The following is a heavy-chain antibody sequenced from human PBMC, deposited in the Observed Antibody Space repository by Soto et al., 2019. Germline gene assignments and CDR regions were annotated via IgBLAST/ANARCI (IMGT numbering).Heavy chain of an antibody. Sequence: EVQLLESGGGLVQPGGSLRLSCAASGFTFSSYAMSWVRQAPGKGLEWVSTITDSGGRTYYADSVKGRFTISRDNSKNTLYLQMNSLRAEDTAVYYCAKFCGSGILEPFDYWGQGTLVTVSS. CDR2: ITDSGGRT. CDR3: AKFCGSGILEPFDY. J-gene: IGHJ4*02. V-gene: IGHV3-23*01. CDR1: GFTFSSYA. D-gene: IGHD3-10*01.